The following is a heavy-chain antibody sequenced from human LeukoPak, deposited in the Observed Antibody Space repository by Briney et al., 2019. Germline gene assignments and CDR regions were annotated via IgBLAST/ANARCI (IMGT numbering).Heavy chain of an antibody. CDR3: ARDEGLTVAGPDFDY. J-gene: IGHJ4*02. CDR2: ISNNGGST. CDR1: GFTFSSYA. V-gene: IGHV3-64*04. D-gene: IGHD6-19*01. Sequence: PGGSLRLSCSASGFTFSSYAMHWVRQAPGKGLEYVSAISNNGGSTYYTDSVKGRFTISRDNAKNSLYLQMNSLRAEDTAVYYCARDEGLTVAGPDFDYWGQGTLVTVSS.